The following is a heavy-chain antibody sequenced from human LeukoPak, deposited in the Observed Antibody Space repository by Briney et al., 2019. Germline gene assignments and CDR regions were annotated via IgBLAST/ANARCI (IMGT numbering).Heavy chain of an antibody. V-gene: IGHV3-48*01. D-gene: IGHD2-2*01. CDR2: IISSSSTI. Sequence: GGSLRLSCAASGFTFSSYSMNWVRQAPGKGLEWVSYIISSSSTIYYADSVKGRFTISRDNAKNSLYLQMNSLRAEDTAVYYCARAYSSSTSCTQFYYYYFMDVWGKGTTVTVSS. CDR3: ARAYSSSTSCTQFYYYYFMDV. CDR1: GFTFSSYS. J-gene: IGHJ6*03.